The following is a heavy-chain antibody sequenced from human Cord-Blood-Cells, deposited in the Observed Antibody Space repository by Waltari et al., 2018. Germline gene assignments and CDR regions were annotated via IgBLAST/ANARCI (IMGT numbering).Heavy chain of an antibody. D-gene: IGHD2-21*02. Sequence: QVQLVQSGAAVKKPGSSVKVSCKASGGTFSSYAISWVRHAPGQGLEWMGRSIRIFGTANDAQKFQGRVTITADESTSTAYMERSSLRSEDTAVYYCARGDSSPHDAFDIWGQGTMVTVSS. CDR3: ARGDSSPHDAFDI. CDR1: GGTFSSYA. J-gene: IGHJ3*02. V-gene: IGHV1-69*18. CDR2: SIRIFGTA.